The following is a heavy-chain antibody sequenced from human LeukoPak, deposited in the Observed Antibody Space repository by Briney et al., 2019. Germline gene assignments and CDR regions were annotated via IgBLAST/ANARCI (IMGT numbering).Heavy chain of an antibody. CDR3: AASKKYGSGSYYVYYMDV. J-gene: IGHJ6*03. CDR2: INYSGST. CDR1: GGSISSYY. D-gene: IGHD3-10*01. Sequence: SETLSLTCTVSGGSISSYYWSWIRQPPGKGLEWIGYINYSGSTNSNPSLKSRITISVDTSKNQFSLRLSSVTAADTAVYYCAASKKYGSGSYYVYYMDVWGKGTTVTISS. V-gene: IGHV4-59*01.